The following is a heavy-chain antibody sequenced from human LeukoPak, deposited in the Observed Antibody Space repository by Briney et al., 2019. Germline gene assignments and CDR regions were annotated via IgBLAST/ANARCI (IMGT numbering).Heavy chain of an antibody. CDR3: AKPLTAVTPMDV. D-gene: IGHD4-11*01. Sequence: GGSLRLSCAASGFTFSSHDMHWVRQAPGKGLEWVAVISYDGSNKYYADSVKGRFIISRDNSKSTLYLQINSLRAEDTAVFYCAKPLTAVTPMDVWGKGTTVTVSS. CDR1: GFTFSSHD. V-gene: IGHV3-30*18. J-gene: IGHJ6*04. CDR2: ISYDGSNK.